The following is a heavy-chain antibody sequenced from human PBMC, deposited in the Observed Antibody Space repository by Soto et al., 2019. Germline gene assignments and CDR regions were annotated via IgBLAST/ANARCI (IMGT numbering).Heavy chain of an antibody. D-gene: IGHD1-7*01. V-gene: IGHV4-61*08. CDR1: GGSFSIGDDS. Sequence: SETLSLTCTFSGGSFSIGDDSWTWQRPPPGKGLEWIGYIFYTGNTNYSPSLKSRVTMSVDRSRNQFSLRLSSVTAADTAVYYCARDWELRRMDVWGQGTTVTVSS. CDR3: ARDWELRRMDV. CDR2: IFYTGNT. J-gene: IGHJ6*02.